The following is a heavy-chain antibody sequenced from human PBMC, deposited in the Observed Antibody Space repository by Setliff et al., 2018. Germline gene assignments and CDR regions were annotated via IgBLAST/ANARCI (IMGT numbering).Heavy chain of an antibody. CDR1: GDSISSGSYH. D-gene: IGHD1-1*01. CDR3: ARTTGSTHNWLDP. J-gene: IGHJ5*02. CDR2: IRPSGST. V-gene: IGHV4-61*02. Sequence: LSLTCTVSGDSISSGSYHWSWIRKPAGKGLEWIGRIRPSGSTNYNPSLKSRVTISVDTPKNQFSLKVSSVTAADTAVYYCARTTGSTHNWLDPWGPGTLVTVSS.